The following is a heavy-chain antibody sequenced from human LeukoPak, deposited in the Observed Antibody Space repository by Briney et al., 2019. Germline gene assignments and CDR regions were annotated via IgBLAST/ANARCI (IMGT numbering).Heavy chain of an antibody. CDR2: ISAYNGNT. CDR3: ARWYLYYYYYMDV. Sequence: ASVKVSCKASGGTFSSYAISWVRQAPGQGLEWMGWISAYNGNTNYAQKLQGRVTMTTDTSTSTAYMELRSLRSDDTAVYYCARWYLYYYYYMDVWGKGTTVTVSS. V-gene: IGHV1-18*01. D-gene: IGHD6-13*01. CDR1: GGTFSSYA. J-gene: IGHJ6*03.